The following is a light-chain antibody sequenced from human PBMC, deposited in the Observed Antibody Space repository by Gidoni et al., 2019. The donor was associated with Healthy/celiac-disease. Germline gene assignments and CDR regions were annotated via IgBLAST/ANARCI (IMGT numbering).Light chain of an antibody. CDR1: NIGSKS. CDR3: QVWDSSSDHLV. Sequence: VLTQPPPVSVAPGKTARITCGGNNIGSKSVHWYQQKPGQAPVLVIYYDSDRPSGIPERFSGSNSGNTATLTISRVEAGDEADYYCQVWDSSSDHLVFGGGTKLTVL. V-gene: IGLV3-21*04. J-gene: IGLJ2*01. CDR2: YDS.